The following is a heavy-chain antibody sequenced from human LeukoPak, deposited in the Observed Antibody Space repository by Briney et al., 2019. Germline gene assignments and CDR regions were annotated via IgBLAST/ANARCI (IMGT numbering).Heavy chain of an antibody. CDR1: GFTFSSYS. CDR3: AIDLIVVGAASLGY. V-gene: IGHV3-21*01. J-gene: IGHJ4*02. D-gene: IGHD2-15*01. Sequence: PGGSLRLSCAASGFTFSSYSMNWVRQAPGKGLEWVSSISSSSSYIYYADSVKGRFTISRDNAKNSLYLHMNSLRAEDMAVYDCAIDLIVVGAASLGYWGQGALVTVSS. CDR2: ISSSSSYI.